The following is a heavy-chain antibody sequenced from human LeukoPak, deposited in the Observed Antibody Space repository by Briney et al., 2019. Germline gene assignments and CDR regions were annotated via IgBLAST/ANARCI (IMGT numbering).Heavy chain of an antibody. J-gene: IGHJ2*01. V-gene: IGHV4-39*01. D-gene: IGHD6-19*01. CDR2: IYYSGST. CDR1: GYSISSSSYY. CDR3: ARRSTGWSRLWYCDL. Sequence: PSETLSLTCTVSGYSISSSSYYWVWLGQPPGKGLEWIGSIYYSGSTYYNPSLHSGATISVDTSKNQFSLNLSPVTDADTAVYYCARRSTGWSRLWYCDLWGRGNLVTVSS.